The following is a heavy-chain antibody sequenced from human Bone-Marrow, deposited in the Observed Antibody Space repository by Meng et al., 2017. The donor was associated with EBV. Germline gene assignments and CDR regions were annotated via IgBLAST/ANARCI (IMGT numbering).Heavy chain of an antibody. V-gene: IGHV1-69*01. Sequence: QLWAEVRKLGASVRSTCKTSGGTFRGDAVSWVRQAPGQGLEGMGGLIPMSDAPYYAQKFQDRVTITADESTSTHYMDLSGLRSEDTAVYYCASESGRGFTPDYWGQGTLVTVSS. CDR3: ASESGRGFTPDY. CDR1: GGTFRGDA. D-gene: IGHD3-10*01. J-gene: IGHJ4*02. CDR2: LIPMSDAP.